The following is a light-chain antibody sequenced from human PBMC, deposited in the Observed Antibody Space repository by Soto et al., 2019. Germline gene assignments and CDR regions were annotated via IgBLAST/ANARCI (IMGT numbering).Light chain of an antibody. CDR3: CSYAGRYTYV. CDR1: SSDVGGYNY. V-gene: IGLV2-11*01. CDR2: DVS. J-gene: IGLJ1*01. Sequence: QSVLAQPRSVSGSPGQSVTISCSGTSSDVGGYNYVSWYQQHPGKAPKLMIYDVSKRPSGVPDRFSGSKSGNTASLTISGLQAEDEADYYCCSYAGRYTYVFGTGTKVTDL.